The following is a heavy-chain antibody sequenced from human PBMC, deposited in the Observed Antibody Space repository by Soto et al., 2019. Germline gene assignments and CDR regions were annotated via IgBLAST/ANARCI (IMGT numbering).Heavy chain of an antibody. Sequence: QVHLVQSGAEVKKPGASVKVSCKTSGYPFPSFEVHWVRQAPGQRPEWMGGISNAGSGSTKYSQKFQDRLTITGDRRATTVYMSLSSLTSEDTAICYCARESSHYRDFFQNWGQGTLVTVSA. CDR1: GYPFPSFE. J-gene: IGHJ4*02. CDR3: ARESSHYRDFFQN. V-gene: IGHV1-3*01. D-gene: IGHD6-19*01. CDR2: ISNAGSGST.